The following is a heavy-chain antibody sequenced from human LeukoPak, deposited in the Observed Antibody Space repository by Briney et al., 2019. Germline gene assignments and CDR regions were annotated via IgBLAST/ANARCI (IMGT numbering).Heavy chain of an antibody. CDR1: GFTFSSYA. D-gene: IGHD4-17*01. CDR2: ISYDGSNK. CDR3: AKAMGRDYGDPWFDY. Sequence: GGSLRLSCAASGFTFSSYAMHWVRQAPGKGLEWVAVISYDGSNKYYADSVKGRFTISRDNSKNTLYLQMNSLRAEDTAVYYCAKAMGRDYGDPWFDYWGQGTLVTVSS. V-gene: IGHV3-30-3*01. J-gene: IGHJ4*02.